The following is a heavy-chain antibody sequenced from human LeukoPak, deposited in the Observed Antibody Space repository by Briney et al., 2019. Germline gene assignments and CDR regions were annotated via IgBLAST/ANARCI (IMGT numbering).Heavy chain of an antibody. D-gene: IGHD5-12*01. Sequence: SETLSLTCTVSGGPISSYCWSWIRQPPGKGLEWIGYIYYSGSTNYNPSLKSRVTISVDTTKNQFSLKLSSVTAADTAVYYCARVGVATANYYFDYWGQGTLVTVSS. V-gene: IGHV4-59*08. CDR1: GGPISSYC. CDR3: ARVGVATANYYFDY. J-gene: IGHJ4*02. CDR2: IYYSGST.